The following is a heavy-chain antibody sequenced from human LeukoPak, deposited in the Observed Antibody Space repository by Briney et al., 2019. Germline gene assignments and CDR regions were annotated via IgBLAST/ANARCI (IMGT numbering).Heavy chain of an antibody. CDR2: IDADGSSA. Sequence: GGSLRLSCAASGITFSYYWMHWVRQAPGKGLVWVSRIDADGSSATYADSVKGRFTISRVNAKNTLYLQMNSLRAEDTAVYYCAREGGYDPFEYWGQGTLVTVSS. D-gene: IGHD5-12*01. J-gene: IGHJ4*02. CDR1: GITFSYYW. CDR3: AREGGYDPFEY. V-gene: IGHV3-74*01.